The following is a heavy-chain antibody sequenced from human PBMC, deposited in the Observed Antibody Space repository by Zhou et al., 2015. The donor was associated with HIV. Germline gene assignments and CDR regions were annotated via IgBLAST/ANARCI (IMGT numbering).Heavy chain of an antibody. CDR3: ARAVPIKTDIVVVVAGGYFDY. J-gene: IGHJ4*02. V-gene: IGHV1-69*01. CDR1: GGTFSSYA. D-gene: IGHD2-15*01. CDR2: IIPIFGTA. Sequence: QVQLVQSGAEVKKPGSSVKVSCKASGGTFSSYAISWVRQAPGQGLEWMGGIIPIFGTANYAQKFQGRVTITADESTSTAYMELSSLRSEDTAVYYCARAVPIKTDIVVVVAGGYFDYWGQGTLVTVSS.